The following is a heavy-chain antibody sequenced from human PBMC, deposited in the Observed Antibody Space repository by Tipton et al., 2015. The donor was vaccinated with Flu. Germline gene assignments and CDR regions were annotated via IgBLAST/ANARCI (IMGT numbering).Heavy chain of an antibody. V-gene: IGHV3-15*01. CDR2: VKSKPDGGTL. CDR3: TTSYYDSSGYRD. CDR1: GFTFDNAW. Sequence: GSLRLSCVGSGFTFDNAWMSWVRQAPGKGLEWVGRVKSKPDGGTLDYAAPVEDRFTISRGDSKNTLHLQLNSLRVEDTAVYYCTTSYYDSSGYRDWGQGTLVTVSS. D-gene: IGHD3-22*01. J-gene: IGHJ4*02.